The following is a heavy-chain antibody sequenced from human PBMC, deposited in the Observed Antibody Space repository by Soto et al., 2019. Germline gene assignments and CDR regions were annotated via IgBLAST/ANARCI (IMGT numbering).Heavy chain of an antibody. J-gene: IGHJ6*02. V-gene: IGHV1-18*01. CDR3: AREGQAPYYYYGMDV. Sequence: XVKVSCKASGYTFTNYGFSWVRQAPGQGLEWMGWISGYNGNTKYAEKFQGRVTMTTDTPTSTAHMERRSLRSDDTAVYYCAREGQAPYYYYGMDVWGQGTAVTVSS. CDR1: GYTFTNYG. CDR2: ISGYNGNT.